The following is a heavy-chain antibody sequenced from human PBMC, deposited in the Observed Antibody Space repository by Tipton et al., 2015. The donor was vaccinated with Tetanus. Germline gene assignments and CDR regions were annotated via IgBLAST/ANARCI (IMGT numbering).Heavy chain of an antibody. CDR2: INHSGST. Sequence: LRLSCAVYGGSFSGYYWSWIRQPPGKGLEWIGEINHSGSTNYNPSLKSRVTISVDTSKNQFSLKLSSVTAADTAVYYCATIYTIFGVFNQPVDYWGQGTLVTVSS. CDR1: GGSFSGYY. J-gene: IGHJ4*02. D-gene: IGHD3-3*01. CDR3: ATIYTIFGVFNQPVDY. V-gene: IGHV4-34*01.